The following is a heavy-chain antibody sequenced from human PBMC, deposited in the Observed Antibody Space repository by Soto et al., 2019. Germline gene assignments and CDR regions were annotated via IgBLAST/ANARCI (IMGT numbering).Heavy chain of an antibody. CDR2: IYYTGST. D-gene: IGHD3-22*01. CDR3: ARHLGYDSSGYCRNWFDP. CDR1: GVSISSYY. V-gene: IGHV4-59*08. Sequence: SETLSLTCTVSGVSISSYYWSWIRQPPGKGLEWIGYIYYTGSTNYNPSLKSRVTISVDTSKNQFSLKLNSVTAADTAVYYCARHLGYDSSGYCRNWFDPWGQGTLVTVSS. J-gene: IGHJ5*02.